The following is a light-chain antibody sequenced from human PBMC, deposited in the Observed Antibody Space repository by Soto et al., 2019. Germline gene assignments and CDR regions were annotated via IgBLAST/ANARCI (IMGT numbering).Light chain of an antibody. V-gene: IGKV1-39*01. Sequence: DSQMTQSPSTLSASVGDRVTITCRASQSISSWLARYQQNPGKAPKLMIYAASSLQSGVPSRFSGSGSGTDFTLTISSLQPEDFATYYCQQSYSTPITFGQGTRLEI. CDR2: AAS. J-gene: IGKJ5*01. CDR1: QSISSW. CDR3: QQSYSTPIT.